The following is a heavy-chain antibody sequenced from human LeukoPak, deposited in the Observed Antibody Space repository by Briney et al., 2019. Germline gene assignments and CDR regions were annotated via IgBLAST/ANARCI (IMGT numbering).Heavy chain of an antibody. J-gene: IGHJ6*02. CDR2: MNPNSGNT. V-gene: IGHV1-8*01. CDR1: GYTFTSYD. Sequence: GASVKVSCKASGYTFTSYDINWVRQATGQGLEWMGWMNPNSGNTGYAQKFQGRVTMTRNTSISTAYMELSSLRSEDTAVYYCARGLSSGWLNYYYYGMDVWGQGTTVTVSS. CDR3: ARGLSSGWLNYYYYGMDV. D-gene: IGHD6-19*01.